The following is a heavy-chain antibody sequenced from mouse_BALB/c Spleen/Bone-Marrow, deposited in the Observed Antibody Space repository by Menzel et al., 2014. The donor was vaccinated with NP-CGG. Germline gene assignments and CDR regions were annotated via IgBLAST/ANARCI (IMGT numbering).Heavy chain of an antibody. CDR2: IDPANGNT. CDR1: GFNIKDTY. CDR3: AVYDYEGFAY. Sequence: EVKVVESGAELVKPGASVKLSCTASGFNIKDTYMHWVKQRPEQGLERIGRIDPANGNTKYDPKFQGKATITADTSSNTAYLQLSSLTSEDTAVYYCAVYDYEGFAYWGQGTLVTVSA. D-gene: IGHD2-4*01. V-gene: IGHV14-3*02. J-gene: IGHJ3*01.